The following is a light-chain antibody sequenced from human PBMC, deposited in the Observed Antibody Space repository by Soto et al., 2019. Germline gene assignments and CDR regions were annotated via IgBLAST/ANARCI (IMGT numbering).Light chain of an antibody. J-gene: IGLJ1*01. V-gene: IGLV2-8*01. CDR1: SSDIGGYKD. CDR3: SSHAGRSNPFV. CDR2: EVS. Sequence: QSALTQPPSASGSPGQSVAISCTGTSSDIGGYKDVSWYQQHPGKAPKLIIYEVSQRPSGVPDRFSGSKSGNTASLTVSGLQAEDEADYYCSSHAGRSNPFVFGTGTKLTVL.